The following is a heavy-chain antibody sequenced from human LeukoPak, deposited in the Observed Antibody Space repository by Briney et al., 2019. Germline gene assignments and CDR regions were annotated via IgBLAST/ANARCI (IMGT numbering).Heavy chain of an antibody. V-gene: IGHV4-39*01. D-gene: IGHD3-10*01. Sequence: SETLSLTCSVSGGSISVSSYYWAWVRQPPGKGLEWIGIINDSGNTYYNPSLRSRVTISVDTSKNQFSLKVNSVTAADTAVYYCARGSDYCGQGTLVTVSS. J-gene: IGHJ4*01. CDR3: ARGSDY. CDR1: GGSISVSSYY. CDR2: INDSGNT.